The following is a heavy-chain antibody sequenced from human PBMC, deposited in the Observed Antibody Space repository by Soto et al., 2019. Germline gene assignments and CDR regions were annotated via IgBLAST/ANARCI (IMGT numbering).Heavy chain of an antibody. CDR2: ISDYNGNT. Sequence: QVQLVQSGAEVKKPGASVKVSCKASGYTFTSYGISWVRQAPGQGLEWMGWISDYNGNTNYAQKLQGRVTMTTDTSTSTAYMELRSLSSDDTAVYYCARVYGYCSSTSCSYYFDYWGQGTLVSVSS. CDR3: ARVYGYCSSTSCSYYFDY. CDR1: GYTFTSYG. D-gene: IGHD2-2*03. J-gene: IGHJ4*02. V-gene: IGHV1-18*01.